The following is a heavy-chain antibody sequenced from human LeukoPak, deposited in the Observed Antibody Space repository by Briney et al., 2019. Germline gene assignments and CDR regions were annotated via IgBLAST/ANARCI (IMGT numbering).Heavy chain of an antibody. CDR2: IGSNAGDT. D-gene: IGHD3-10*01. CDR1: GFTFRSYP. CDR3: AKYYSTSGSSGGRVFDC. V-gene: IGHV3-23*01. Sequence: GGSLRLSCAASGFTFRSYPMTWVRQAPGKGLEWVSTIGSNAGDTHYADSVRGRFTISRDNSKNSLYLQMKSLRADDTAVYYCAKYYSTSGSSGGRVFDCSGQGTLVTVSS. J-gene: IGHJ4*02.